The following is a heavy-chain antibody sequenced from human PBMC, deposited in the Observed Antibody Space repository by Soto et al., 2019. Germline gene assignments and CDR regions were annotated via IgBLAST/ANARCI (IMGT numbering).Heavy chain of an antibody. Sequence: SGPTLVNPTQTLTLTCTFSGFSLSTSGMRVSWIRQPPGKALQWLARIDWDDDKFYTTSLRTRLTLSKDTSKNQVVLTMTNMDPVDTATYYCAKTGTDGSWFDPWGQGTLVTVSS. CDR1: GFSLSTSGMR. CDR2: IDWDDDK. J-gene: IGHJ5*02. CDR3: AKTGTDGSWFDP. V-gene: IGHV2-70*04. D-gene: IGHD1-1*01.